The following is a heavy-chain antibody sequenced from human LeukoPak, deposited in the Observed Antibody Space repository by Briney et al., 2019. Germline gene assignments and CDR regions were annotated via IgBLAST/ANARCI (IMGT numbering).Heavy chain of an antibody. D-gene: IGHD5-12*01. CDR3: ARDSRSGYDSGFDY. J-gene: IGHJ4*02. CDR1: GGTFSSYA. Sequence: GASEKVSCKASGGTFSSYAISWVRQAPGQGLEWMGGIIPIFGTANYAQKFQGRVTITADESTSTAYMELSSLRSEDTAVYYCARDSRSGYDSGFDYWGQGTLVTVSS. V-gene: IGHV1-69*01. CDR2: IIPIFGTA.